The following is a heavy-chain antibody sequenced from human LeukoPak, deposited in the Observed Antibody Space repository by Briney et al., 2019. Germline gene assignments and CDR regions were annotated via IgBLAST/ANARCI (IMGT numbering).Heavy chain of an antibody. CDR3: ARGGHSSSWYESHYYYYYGMDV. D-gene: IGHD6-13*01. V-gene: IGHV4-34*01. J-gene: IGHJ6*02. Sequence: PSETLSLTCAAYGGSFSGYYWSWIRQPPGKGLEWIGEINHSGSTNYNPSLKSRVTISVDTSKNQFSLKLSSVTAADTAVYYCARGGHSSSWYESHYYYYYGMDVWGQGTTVTVSS. CDR2: INHSGST. CDR1: GGSFSGYY.